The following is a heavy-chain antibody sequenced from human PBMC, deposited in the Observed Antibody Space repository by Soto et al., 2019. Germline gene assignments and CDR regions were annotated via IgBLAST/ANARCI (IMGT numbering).Heavy chain of an antibody. V-gene: IGHV1-18*01. CDR1: GYTFTSYG. Sequence: QVQLVQSGAEVKKPGASVKVSCKASGYTFTSYGISWVRQAPGQGLEWMGWISAYNGNTNYAQKLQGRVTMTTDTSTSTAYMELRRLRSDDTAVYYCARDTPNGGRPQGNWFDPWGQGTLVTVSS. D-gene: IGHD7-27*01. CDR2: ISAYNGNT. CDR3: ARDTPNGGRPQGNWFDP. J-gene: IGHJ5*02.